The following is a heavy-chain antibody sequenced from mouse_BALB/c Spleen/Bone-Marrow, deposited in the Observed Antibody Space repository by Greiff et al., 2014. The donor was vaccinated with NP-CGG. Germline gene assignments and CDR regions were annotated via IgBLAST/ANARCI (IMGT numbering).Heavy chain of an antibody. V-gene: IGHV1-80*01. D-gene: IGHD2-10*02. Sequence: VKLMESGAELVRPGSSVKISCKASGYPFSSYWMNWVKQSPGQGLEWIGQIYPGDGETNYNGKFKGNATLTADKSSSTAYMQLISLTSEDSAVYFCARKYGDYWGQGTTLTVSS. CDR1: GYPFSSYW. CDR3: ARKYGDY. J-gene: IGHJ2*01. CDR2: IYPGDGET.